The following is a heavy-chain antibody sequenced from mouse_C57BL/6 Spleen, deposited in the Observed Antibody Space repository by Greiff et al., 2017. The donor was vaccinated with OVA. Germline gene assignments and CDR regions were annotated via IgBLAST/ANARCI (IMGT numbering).Heavy chain of an antibody. J-gene: IGHJ4*01. CDR3: AMGYYYGSHYAMDY. Sequence: QVQLQQPGAELVKPGASVKVSCKASGYTFTSYWMHWVKQRPGQGLEWIGRIHPSDSDTNYNQKFKGKATLTVDKSSSTAYMQLSSLTSEDSAVYYFAMGYYYGSHYAMDYWGQGTSVTVSS. D-gene: IGHD1-1*01. CDR1: GYTFTSYW. CDR2: IHPSDSDT. V-gene: IGHV1-74*01.